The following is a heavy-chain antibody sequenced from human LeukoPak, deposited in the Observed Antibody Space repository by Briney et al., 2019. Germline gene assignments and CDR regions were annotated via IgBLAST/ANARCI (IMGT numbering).Heavy chain of an antibody. Sequence: PGGSLRLSCKGSGVTFEDYYLGWIRQAPGKGLEWISYISSTGGDKFYADPVKGRFIISRDNAMNSVYMEMNDLTAEDTAFYYCARGENGSFDRWGQGTLVIVSS. CDR1: GVTFEDYY. D-gene: IGHD5-24*01. J-gene: IGHJ4*02. CDR3: ARGENGSFDR. CDR2: ISSTGGDK. V-gene: IGHV3-11*01.